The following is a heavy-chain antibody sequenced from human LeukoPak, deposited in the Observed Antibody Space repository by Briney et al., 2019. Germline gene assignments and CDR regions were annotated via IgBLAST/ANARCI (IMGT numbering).Heavy chain of an antibody. Sequence: SVKVSCKASGGTFSSYAISWVRQAPGQGLEWMGGIIPIFGTANYAQKFQGRVTITTDESTSTAYMELSSLRSEDTAVYYCARNRRSYSGPFHYWGQGTLVTVSS. D-gene: IGHD1-26*01. CDR3: ARNRRSYSGPFHY. CDR2: IIPIFGTA. V-gene: IGHV1-69*05. CDR1: GGTFSSYA. J-gene: IGHJ4*02.